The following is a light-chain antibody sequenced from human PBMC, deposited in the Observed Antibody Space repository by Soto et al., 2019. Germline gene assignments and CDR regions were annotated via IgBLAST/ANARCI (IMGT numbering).Light chain of an antibody. Sequence: AIQLTQSPSSLSASVGDRVTITCRASQGIASALAWYQQKPGKPPKLLIYDASSLESGVPSRFSGSGSGTDFTLTITSLQPEDFAIYYCQSFDNYPLLTFGGGTKVEIK. CDR2: DAS. CDR3: QSFDNYPLLT. V-gene: IGKV1D-13*01. J-gene: IGKJ4*01. CDR1: QGIASA.